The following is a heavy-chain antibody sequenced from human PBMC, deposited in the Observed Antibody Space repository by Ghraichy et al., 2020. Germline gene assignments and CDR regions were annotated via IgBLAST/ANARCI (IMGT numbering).Heavy chain of an antibody. V-gene: IGHV3-23*01. CDR3: AKDQISSKYFDY. CDR2: ISGSGGST. Sequence: LSLTCAASGFTFSSYAMSWVRQAPGKGLEWVSAISGSGGSTYYADSVKGRFTISRDNSKNTLYLQMNSLRAEDTAVYYCAKDQISSKYFDYWGQGTLVTVSS. J-gene: IGHJ4*02. D-gene: IGHD6-13*01. CDR1: GFTFSSYA.